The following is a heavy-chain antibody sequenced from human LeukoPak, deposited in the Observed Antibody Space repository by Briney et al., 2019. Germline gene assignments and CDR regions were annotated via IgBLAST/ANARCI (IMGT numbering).Heavy chain of an antibody. Sequence: PGGSLRLSCAASGFTFSSYAMSWVRQAPGKGLEWVSAISGSGGSTYYADSVKGRFTISRDNSKNTLYLQMNSLRAEDTAVYYCAKDGVVITFGGVIVIPKAGSFFDYWGQGTLVTVSS. CDR2: ISGSGGST. CDR3: AKDGVVITFGGVIVIPKAGSFFDY. CDR1: GFTFSSYA. D-gene: IGHD3-16*02. J-gene: IGHJ4*02. V-gene: IGHV3-23*01.